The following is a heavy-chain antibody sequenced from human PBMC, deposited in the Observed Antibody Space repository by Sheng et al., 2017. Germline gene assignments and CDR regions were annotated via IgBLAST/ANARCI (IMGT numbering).Heavy chain of an antibody. V-gene: IGHV1-46*01. Sequence: QVQLVQSGADVKKPGASVNVSCKASGYTFTSYYIHWVRQTPGQGLEWMGLINPTGGSTSYAQKFQGRLSMTRDTSTTTIYMEVSRLTSEDTAVYYCARRSCGGGNCPFDFWGQGT. J-gene: IGHJ4*02. CDR2: INPTGGST. CDR3: ARRSCGGGNCPFDF. D-gene: IGHD2-15*01. CDR1: GYTFTSYY.